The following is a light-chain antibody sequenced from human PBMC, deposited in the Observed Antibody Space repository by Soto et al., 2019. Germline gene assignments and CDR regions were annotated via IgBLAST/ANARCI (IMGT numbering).Light chain of an antibody. V-gene: IGLV2-11*01. Sequence: QSVLTQPRSVSGSPGQSVTISCTGTSSDVGGYNYVSWYQQHPGKAPKVMIHDVSKRPSGVPDRFSGSKSGNTASLTISGLQAEDEADYYCCSYAGSYTEVFGTGTKLTVL. CDR3: CSYAGSYTEV. J-gene: IGLJ1*01. CDR1: SSDVGGYNY. CDR2: DVS.